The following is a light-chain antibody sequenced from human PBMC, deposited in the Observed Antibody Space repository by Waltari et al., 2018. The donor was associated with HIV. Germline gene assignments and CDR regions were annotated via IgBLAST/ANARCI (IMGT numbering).Light chain of an antibody. V-gene: IGLV1-44*01. CDR3: AAWDDSLNGHVL. CDR2: NNN. J-gene: IGLJ2*01. Sequence: QSVLTQPPSASGTPGQRVTFSCSGSSSNIGSNPVDWYQKLPGTAPRLLIYNNNQRPSGVPDRFSGSKSVSSASLAISGLQSEDEADYYCAAWDDSLNGHVLFGGGTKLTVL. CDR1: SSNIGSNP.